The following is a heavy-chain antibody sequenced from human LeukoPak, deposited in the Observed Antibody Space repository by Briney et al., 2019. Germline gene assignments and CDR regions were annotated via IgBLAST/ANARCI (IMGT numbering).Heavy chain of an antibody. Sequence: GGSLRLSCAASGFTVRNNYMSWVRQAPGKGLEWVSAISGSGGSTYYADSVKGRFTISRDNSKNTLYLQMNSLRAEDTAVYYCAKAPLLWFGEYYFDYWGQGTLVTVSS. V-gene: IGHV3-23*01. D-gene: IGHD3-10*01. CDR3: AKAPLLWFGEYYFDY. CDR2: ISGSGGST. J-gene: IGHJ4*02. CDR1: GFTVRNNY.